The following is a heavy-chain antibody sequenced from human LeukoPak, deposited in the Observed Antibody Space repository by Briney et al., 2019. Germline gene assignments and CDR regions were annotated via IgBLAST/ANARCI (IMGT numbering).Heavy chain of an antibody. D-gene: IGHD5-18*01. J-gene: IGHJ4*02. V-gene: IGHV4-59*01. CDR1: GGSINSYY. CDR2: IYYSGST. Sequence: KPSETLSLTCTVSGGSINSYYWSWIRQPPGKGLEWIGYIYYSGSTNYNPSLKSRVTISVDTSKNQFSLKLSSVTAADTAVYYCARAGYSYGLAFSGSFDYWGQGTLVTVSS. CDR3: ARAGYSYGLAFSGSFDY.